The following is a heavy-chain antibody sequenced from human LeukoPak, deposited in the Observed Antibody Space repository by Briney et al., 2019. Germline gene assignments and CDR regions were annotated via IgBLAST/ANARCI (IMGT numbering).Heavy chain of an antibody. CDR1: GTSISSYY. Sequence: SETLSLTCTVSGTSISSYYWSWIRQPAGKGLEWIGRFHTSGSTNYNPSLKSRVTMSVDTSKNQFSLKLSSVTAADTAVYYCARDDLYYYYYMDVWGKGTTVTVSS. CDR3: ARDDLYYYYYMDV. V-gene: IGHV4-4*07. J-gene: IGHJ6*03. CDR2: FHTSGST.